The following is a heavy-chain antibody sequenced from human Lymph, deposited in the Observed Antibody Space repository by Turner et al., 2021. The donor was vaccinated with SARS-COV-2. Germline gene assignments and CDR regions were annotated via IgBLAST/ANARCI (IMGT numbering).Heavy chain of an antibody. J-gene: IGHJ5*02. CDR3: ARAAQLTVWFDP. CDR2: MDPNSGNT. V-gene: IGHV1-8*01. CDR1: GYTFTRYD. Sequence: QVQLVLSGAEVKKPGASVKVSCMASGYTFTRYDINWVRQATGQGLEGMGWMDPNSGNTGYAQKFQGRVTMTRNTSISTAYMELSSLRSEDTAVYYCARAAQLTVWFDPWGQGTLVTVSS. D-gene: IGHD3-9*01.